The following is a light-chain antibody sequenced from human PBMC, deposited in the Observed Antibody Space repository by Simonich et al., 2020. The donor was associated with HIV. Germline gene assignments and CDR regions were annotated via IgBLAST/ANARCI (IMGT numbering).Light chain of an antibody. CDR1: QSISSW. J-gene: IGKJ1*01. CDR2: KAS. Sequence: DIQMTQSPSTLSASVGDRVTITCRTSQSISSWLAWYQQKPGKAPSLLIYKASRLESGVPSRFSGSGSGTEFTLTISSLQPDDFATYYRQQYNSYWTFGQGTKVEIK. V-gene: IGKV1-5*03. CDR3: QQYNSYWT.